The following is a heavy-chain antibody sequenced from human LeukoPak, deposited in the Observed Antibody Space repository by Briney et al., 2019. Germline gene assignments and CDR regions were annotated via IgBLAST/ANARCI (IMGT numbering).Heavy chain of an antibody. D-gene: IGHD4-17*01. J-gene: IGHJ5*02. V-gene: IGHV1-8*01. CDR1: GYTFTSYD. CDR2: MNPNSGNT. CDR3: ARMRGDYGDYGWFDP. Sequence: DSVKVSCKASGYTFTSYDINWVRQATGPGLEWMGWMNPNSGNTGYAQKFQSRVTMTRNTSISTAYMELSSLRSEDTAVYYCARMRGDYGDYGWFDPWGQGDLVTVSS.